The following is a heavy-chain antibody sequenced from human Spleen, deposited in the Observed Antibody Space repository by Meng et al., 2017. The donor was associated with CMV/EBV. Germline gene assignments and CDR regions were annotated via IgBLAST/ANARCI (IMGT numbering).Heavy chain of an antibody. V-gene: IGHV4-61*01. CDR2: IYDSGST. D-gene: IGHD3-22*01. J-gene: IGHJ4*02. Sequence: SETLSLTCTVSGGSVTSDRYYWSWIRQPPGKGLEWIGYIYDSGSTKYNPSLKGRVSISVDTSKNQFSLKLSSVTAADTAVYYCARGYDSSGFETDYWGQGTLITVSS. CDR3: ARGYDSSGFETDY. CDR1: GGSVTSDRYY.